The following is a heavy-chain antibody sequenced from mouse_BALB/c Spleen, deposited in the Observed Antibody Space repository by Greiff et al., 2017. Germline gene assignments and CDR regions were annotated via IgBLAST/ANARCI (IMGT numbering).Heavy chain of an antibody. CDR1: GFTFSDYY. Sequence: EVQGVESGGGLVKPGGSLKLSCAASGFTFSDYYMYWVRQTPEKRLEWVATISDGGSYTYYPDSVKGRFTISRDNAKNNLYLQMSSLKSEDTAMYYCARDYYGSSYGGYFDVWGAGTTVTVSS. CDR3: ARDYYGSSYGGYFDV. CDR2: ISDGGSYT. V-gene: IGHV5-4*02. J-gene: IGHJ1*01. D-gene: IGHD1-1*01.